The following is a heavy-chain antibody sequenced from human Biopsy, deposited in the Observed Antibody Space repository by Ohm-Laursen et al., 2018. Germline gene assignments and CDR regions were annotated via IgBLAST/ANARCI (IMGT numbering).Heavy chain of an antibody. CDR2: IWYDGSNK. Sequence: SLRPSCSASGFTFSIYGMHWVCQAPGKGLEWVAVIWYDGSNKYYADSVKGRFTISRDDPKNTLYLQMNSLRAEDTAVYYCAREGDDSSGYTPHYFDYWGQGTLVTVSS. J-gene: IGHJ4*02. D-gene: IGHD3-22*01. CDR3: AREGDDSSGYTPHYFDY. CDR1: GFTFSIYG. V-gene: IGHV3-33*01.